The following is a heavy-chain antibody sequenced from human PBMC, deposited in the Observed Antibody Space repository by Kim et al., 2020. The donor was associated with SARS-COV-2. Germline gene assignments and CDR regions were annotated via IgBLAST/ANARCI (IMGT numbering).Heavy chain of an antibody. Sequence: GESLKISCKGSGYSFTSYWIGWVRQMPGKGLEWMGIIYPSDSDTRYSPSFQGQVTISADKSISTAYLQWSSLKASDTAMYYCASWSGTTDYYYYYGMDVWGQGTTVTVSS. CDR2: IYPSDSDT. J-gene: IGHJ6*02. CDR3: ASWSGTTDYYYYYGMDV. V-gene: IGHV5-51*01. CDR1: GYSFTSYW. D-gene: IGHD1-7*01.